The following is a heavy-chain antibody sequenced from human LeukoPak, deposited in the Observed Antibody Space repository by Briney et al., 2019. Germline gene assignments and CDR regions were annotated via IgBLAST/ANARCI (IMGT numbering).Heavy chain of an antibody. Sequence: PGGSLRLSCVASGFTFDDHGMNWVRQAPGKGLEWVSSISSLSNYIYYEDSVKGRFTISRGYAKNSLYLQMNSLRAEDTAVYYCARGHTAVTRHFDFWGQGTLVTVSS. V-gene: IGHV3-21*01. D-gene: IGHD4-17*01. CDR1: GFTFDDHG. CDR3: ARGHTAVTRHFDF. J-gene: IGHJ4*02. CDR2: ISSLSNYI.